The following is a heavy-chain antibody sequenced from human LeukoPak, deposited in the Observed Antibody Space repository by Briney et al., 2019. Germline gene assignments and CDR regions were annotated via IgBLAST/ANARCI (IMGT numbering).Heavy chain of an antibody. J-gene: IGHJ4*02. Sequence: PGGSLRLSCAASGFTFSNYGMHWVRQAPGKGLEWVAVISYDGSNKYYADSVKGRFTISRDNSKNTLYLQMNSLRAEDTAVYYCTKGVQTYYDFWSGPPPDYWGQGTLVTVSS. D-gene: IGHD3-3*01. CDR3: TKGVQTYYDFWSGPPPDY. CDR1: GFTFSNYG. CDR2: ISYDGSNK. V-gene: IGHV3-30*18.